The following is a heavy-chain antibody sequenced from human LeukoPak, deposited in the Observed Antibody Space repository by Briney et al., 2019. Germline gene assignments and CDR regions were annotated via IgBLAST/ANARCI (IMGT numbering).Heavy chain of an antibody. CDR2: TNPSGGST. V-gene: IGHV1-46*01. Sequence: GASVKVSCKASGYTFTSYYMHWVRQAPGQGLEWMGITNPSGGSTSYAQKFQGRVTMTRDTSTSTVYMELSSLRSEDTAVYYCASYGVGATLVVYWGQGTLVTVSS. CDR1: GYTFTSYY. CDR3: ASYGVGATLVVY. J-gene: IGHJ4*02. D-gene: IGHD1-26*01.